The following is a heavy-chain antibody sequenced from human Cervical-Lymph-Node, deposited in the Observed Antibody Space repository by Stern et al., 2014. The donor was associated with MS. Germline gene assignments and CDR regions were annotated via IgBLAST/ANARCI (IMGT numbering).Heavy chain of an antibody. Sequence: QLQLQESGPGLVTPSGTLSLTCTVSGSSFNDYYWSWIRQPPGKGLEWIGYIYHTGSTNYPPARKSRLTISIDMSKNQFSLELRSVTAADTAVYYCARGGRMAAMFYWGQGTLVTVSS. V-gene: IGHV4-59*01. CDR2: IYHTGST. D-gene: IGHD5-24*01. J-gene: IGHJ4*03. CDR3: ARGGRMAAMFY. CDR1: GSSFNDYY.